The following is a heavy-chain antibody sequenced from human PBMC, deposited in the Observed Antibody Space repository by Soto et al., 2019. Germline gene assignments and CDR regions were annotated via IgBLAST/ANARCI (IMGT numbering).Heavy chain of an antibody. CDR3: ATRSPAFDY. CDR1: GYTFTSYD. V-gene: IGHV1-8*01. J-gene: IGHJ4*02. CDR2: MNPNSGNT. Sequence: ASVKVSCKASGYTFTSYDTNWVRQATGQGLEWMGWMNPNSGNTGYAQKFQGRVTMTTDTSTSTGYMELRSLRSDDTAVYYCATRSPAFDYWGQGTLVTVSS.